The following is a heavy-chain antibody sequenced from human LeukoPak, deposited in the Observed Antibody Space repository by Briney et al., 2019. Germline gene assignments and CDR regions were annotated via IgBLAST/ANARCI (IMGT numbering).Heavy chain of an antibody. V-gene: IGHV3-48*04. J-gene: IGHJ6*03. CDR2: HTSSSFKI. CDR3: VRDPSYGSSWYYYMDV. D-gene: IGHD6-13*01. CDR1: EFTFGRYA. Sequence: GGSLRLSRAASEFTFGRYAMNWARQAPGRGLEWVSYHTSSSFKIGYADSVKGRCTISRDNSKNSLYLQMDSLRVEDTAVYYCVRDPSYGSSWYYYMDVWGKGATVTVSS.